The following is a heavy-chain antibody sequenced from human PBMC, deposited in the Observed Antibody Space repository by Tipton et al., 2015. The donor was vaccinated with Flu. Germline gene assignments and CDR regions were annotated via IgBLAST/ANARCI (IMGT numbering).Heavy chain of an antibody. CDR1: GGTFSSYA. V-gene: IGHV1-69*01. CDR3: ARKFSCSSTSCPGGDAFDI. Sequence: QVQLVQSGAEVKKPGSSVKVSCKASGGTFSSYAISWVRQAPGQGLEWMGGIIPILGIANYAQKFQGRVTITADESTSTAYMELSSLRSEDTAVYYCARKFSCSSTSCPGGDAFDIWGQGTMVTVSS. J-gene: IGHJ3*02. D-gene: IGHD2-2*01. CDR2: IIPILGIA.